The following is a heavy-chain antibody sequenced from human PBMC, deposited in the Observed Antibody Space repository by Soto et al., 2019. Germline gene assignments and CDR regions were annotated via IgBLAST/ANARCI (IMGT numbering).Heavy chain of an antibody. D-gene: IGHD5-18*01. CDR1: GGSVTSDEDY. J-gene: IGHJ4*02. CDR2: ISNSGST. Sequence: SATLSLTCTVSGGSVTSDEDYWTWIRQSPGKGLEWIGYISNSGSTGYNPSLKTRLSMSVDRSKNQFTLRLNSVTAADTAVYFCATESGSTYGCFDHWGQGTQVTVSS. CDR3: ATESGSTYGCFDH. V-gene: IGHV4-30-4*01.